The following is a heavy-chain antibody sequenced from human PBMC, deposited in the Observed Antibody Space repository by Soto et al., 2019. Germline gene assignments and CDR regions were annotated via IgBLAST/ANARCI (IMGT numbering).Heavy chain of an antibody. CDR2: MNPNSGNT. Sequence: GXSVKVSCKASGYTFTSYDINWVRQATGQGLEWMGWMNPNSGNTGYAQKSQGRVTMTRNTPISTAYMELSSLRSEDTAVYYCARGRGARGYSGYDKQYNWFDPWGQGTLVTVSS. J-gene: IGHJ5*02. CDR3: ARGRGARGYSGYDKQYNWFDP. D-gene: IGHD5-12*01. V-gene: IGHV1-8*01. CDR1: GYTFTSYD.